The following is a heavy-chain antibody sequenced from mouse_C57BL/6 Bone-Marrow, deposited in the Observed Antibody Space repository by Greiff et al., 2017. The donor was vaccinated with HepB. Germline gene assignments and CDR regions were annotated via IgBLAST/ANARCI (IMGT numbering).Heavy chain of an antibody. CDR2: IYPRSGNT. Sequence: VQLQQSGAELARPGASVKLSCKASGYTFTSYGISWVKQRTGQGLEWIGEIYPRSGNTYYNEKFKGKATLTADKSSSTAYLELRSLTSEDSAVYFCARLVLRYLYAMDYWGQGTSVTVSS. CDR1: GYTFTSYG. CDR3: ARLVLRYLYAMDY. J-gene: IGHJ4*01. V-gene: IGHV1-81*01. D-gene: IGHD1-1*01.